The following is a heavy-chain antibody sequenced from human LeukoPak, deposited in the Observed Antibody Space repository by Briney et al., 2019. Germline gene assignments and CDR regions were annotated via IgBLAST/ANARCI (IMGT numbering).Heavy chain of an antibody. CDR3: VTTSFDYYYGMDV. V-gene: IGHV3-53*01. Sequence: AGGSLRLSCAASGFTVSSNYMSWVRQAPGKGLEWVSVIYSGGSTYYADSVKGRFTISRDNSKNTLYLQMNSLRAEDTAVYYCVTTSFDYYYGMDVWGQGTTVTVSS. CDR2: IYSGGST. D-gene: IGHD1-14*01. CDR1: GFTVSSNY. J-gene: IGHJ6*02.